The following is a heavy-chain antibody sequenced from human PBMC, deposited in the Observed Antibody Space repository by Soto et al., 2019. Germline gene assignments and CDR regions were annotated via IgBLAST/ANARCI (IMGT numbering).Heavy chain of an antibody. V-gene: IGHV1-3*01. J-gene: IGHJ4*02. CDR2: INAGNGNI. CDR3: ARGQYDILTGYYAQYFDF. Sequence: QVQLVQSGAEVKKPGASVKDSCKASGYSFINYPIHWVRQAPGQRLAWMGWINAGNGNIKYSQKFQGRVTITRDTSASTAYIALSSLTSEDTALYYWARGQYDILTGYYAQYFDFWGQGTLVTVSS. CDR1: GYSFINYP. D-gene: IGHD3-9*01.